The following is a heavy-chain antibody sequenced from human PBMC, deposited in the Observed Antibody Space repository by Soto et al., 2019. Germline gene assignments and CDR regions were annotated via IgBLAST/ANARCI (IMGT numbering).Heavy chain of an antibody. CDR1: GFTFSSYA. J-gene: IGHJ3*02. CDR2: ISYDGSNK. V-gene: IGHV3-30-3*01. D-gene: IGHD2-8*01. CDR3: AREGVRWRQNADDAFDI. Sequence: QVQLVESGGGVVQPGRSLRLSCAASGFTFSSYAMHWVRQAPGKGLEWVAVISYDGSNKYYADPVKGRFTISRDNSKDRLYLQMNRPGAEATAGYYCAREGVRWRQNADDAFDIWGQGTMVTVSS.